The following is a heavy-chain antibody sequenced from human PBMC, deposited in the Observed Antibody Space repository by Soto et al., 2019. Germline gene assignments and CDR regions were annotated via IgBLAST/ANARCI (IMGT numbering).Heavy chain of an antibody. Sequence: EVQLVESGGGLVQPGESLRLSCAASGFTDSSYWMHWIRQAPGKGLVWVSRVSSDGSSTVYANSVKGRLTISRDNAKNTLYLQMNSLSDEDTAVYYCARGLPNYSSFDSWGQGTLVTVSS. V-gene: IGHV3-74*01. J-gene: IGHJ4*02. CDR2: VSSDGSST. D-gene: IGHD4-4*01. CDR3: ARGLPNYSSFDS. CDR1: GFTDSSYW.